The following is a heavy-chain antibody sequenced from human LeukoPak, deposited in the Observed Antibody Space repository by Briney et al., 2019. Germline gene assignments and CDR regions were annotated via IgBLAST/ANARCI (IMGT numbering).Heavy chain of an antibody. CDR2: ISRRGST. V-gene: IGHV4-34*01. D-gene: IGHD3-10*01. CDR3: ARSIIGPRSFDL. J-gene: IGHJ2*01. Sequence: SETLTLTCAVYSGTFSGYYWNWVRQALGKGLEWIGKISRRGSTTYNPSLQGRVTISADTSKNQFSLRLSTVTAADTAVYYCARSIIGPRSFDLWDRGTLVTVSS. CDR1: SGTFSGYY.